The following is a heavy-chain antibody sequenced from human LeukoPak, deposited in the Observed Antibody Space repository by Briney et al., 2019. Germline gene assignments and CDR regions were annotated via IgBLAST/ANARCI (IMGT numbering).Heavy chain of an antibody. D-gene: IGHD3-16*02. Sequence: PGRSLRLSCAASGFTFSSYGMHWVRQAPAEGLEWVAVISYDGSNKYYADSVKGRFTISRDNPKNTLYLQMNSLRAEDTAVYYCAAHEGYVWGSYRRPHWGQGTLVTVSS. J-gene: IGHJ4*02. V-gene: IGHV3-30*03. CDR3: AAHEGYVWGSYRRPH. CDR2: ISYDGSNK. CDR1: GFTFSSYG.